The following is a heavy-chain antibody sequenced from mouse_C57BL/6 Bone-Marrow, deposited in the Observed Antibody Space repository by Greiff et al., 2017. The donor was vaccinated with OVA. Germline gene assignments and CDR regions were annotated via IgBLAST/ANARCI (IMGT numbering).Heavy chain of an antibody. Sequence: QVQLQQPGAELVKPGASVKMSCKASGYTFTSYWITWVKQRPGQGLEWIGDIYPGSGSTNYNEKFKSKATLTVDTSSSTAYMQLSSLTSEDSAVYYCARTDYDKYYFDYWGQGTTLTVSS. CDR3: ARTDYDKYYFDY. CDR1: GYTFTSYW. V-gene: IGHV1-55*01. CDR2: IYPGSGST. D-gene: IGHD2-4*01. J-gene: IGHJ2*01.